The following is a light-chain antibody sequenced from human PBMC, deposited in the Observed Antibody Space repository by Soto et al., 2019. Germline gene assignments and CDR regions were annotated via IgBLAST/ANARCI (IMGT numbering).Light chain of an antibody. CDR2: GAS. Sequence: EIVLPQSPGTLSLSPGERATLYCRASQSVSSSYLAWYQKNPGQDPRILIYGASSRATGIPDRFSGSVSGTDFTLTISRLETENCAVYYGQQSGSSPWTFCPGTKVDIK. CDR1: QSVSSSY. V-gene: IGKV3-20*01. CDR3: QQSGSSPWT. J-gene: IGKJ1*01.